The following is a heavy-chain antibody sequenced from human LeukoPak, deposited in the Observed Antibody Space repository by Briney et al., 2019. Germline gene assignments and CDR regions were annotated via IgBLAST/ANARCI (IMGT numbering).Heavy chain of an antibody. CDR2: IYYSGST. V-gene: IGHV4-59*01. CDR3: ARVHGYSSSWSPYYYYGMDV. Sequence: SETLSLTCTVSSGSISSYYWSWIRQPPGKGLEWIGYIYYSGSTNYNPSLKSRVTISVDTSKNQFSLKLSSVTAADTAVYYCARVHGYSSSWSPYYYYGMDVWGQGTTVTVSS. J-gene: IGHJ6*02. CDR1: SGSISSYY. D-gene: IGHD6-13*01.